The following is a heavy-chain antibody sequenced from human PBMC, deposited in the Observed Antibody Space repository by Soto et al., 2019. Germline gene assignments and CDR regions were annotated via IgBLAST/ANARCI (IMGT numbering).Heavy chain of an antibody. CDR1: GFTFSSYA. CDR3: ARAHCGATNCHGGSFDS. D-gene: IGHD2-21*01. J-gene: IGHJ4*02. CDR2: ISGGGGST. V-gene: IGHV3-23*01. Sequence: GGPLRLSCAASGFTFSSYAMSWVRQPPGEGLEWISAISGGGGSTYYLDSVKGRFTISRDNSKNALYLQMNSLRAEDTAMYYCARAHCGATNCHGGSFDSWGQGHLVTVSS.